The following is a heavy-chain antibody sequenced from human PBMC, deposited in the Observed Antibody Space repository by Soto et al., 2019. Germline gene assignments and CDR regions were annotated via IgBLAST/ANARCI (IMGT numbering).Heavy chain of an antibody. CDR1: GASLSSVGYY. CDR2: IFDSGTT. D-gene: IGHD1-20*01. CDR3: ARSWQRVTGTYDY. J-gene: IGHJ4*02. V-gene: IGHV4-31*11. Sequence: QVQLQESGPGPVKPSQTLSLTCAVSGASLSSVGYYWHWIRQHPGNGLEWLGYIFDSGTTYYRPSLKSRLAIAADTSNHQFSLRLNSVTAAHTAVYYCARSWQRVTGTYDYWGQGTLVTVSS.